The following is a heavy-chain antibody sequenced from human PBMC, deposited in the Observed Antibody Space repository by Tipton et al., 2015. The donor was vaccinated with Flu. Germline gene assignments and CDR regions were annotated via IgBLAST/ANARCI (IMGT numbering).Heavy chain of an antibody. J-gene: IGHJ4*02. CDR1: GGTSRSYS. CDR3: ARHETYSDILSGPFDH. Sequence: QVQLVQSGAEVRKPGSAVKVSCKATGGTSRSYSISWVRQAPGQGLEWMGRIIPISTTTNYAQRFQDRVTITADESTSTAYMELSSLRYDDTAVYYCARHETYSDILSGPFDHWGQGTLVTVSS. V-gene: IGHV1-69*18. CDR2: IIPISTTT. D-gene: IGHD3-9*01.